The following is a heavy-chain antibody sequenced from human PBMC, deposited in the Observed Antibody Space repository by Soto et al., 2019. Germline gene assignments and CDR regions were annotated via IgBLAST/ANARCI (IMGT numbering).Heavy chain of an antibody. CDR3: AVEQWDWFDP. D-gene: IGHD1-26*01. CDR1: SNSVHNNKYY. V-gene: IGHV4-61*01. Sequence: SATLYITCLIASNSVHNNKYYWTWIRQPPGKGLEWIGYMYYGGSTDYNPSLKNRVTISIDTSKNHFSLSLTSVTAADTAVYYCAVEQWDWFDPWGQG. J-gene: IGHJ5*02. CDR2: MYYGGST.